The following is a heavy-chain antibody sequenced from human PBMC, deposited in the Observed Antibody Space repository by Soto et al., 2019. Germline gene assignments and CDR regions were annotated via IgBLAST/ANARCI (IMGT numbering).Heavy chain of an antibody. Sequence: GGSLRLSCAASGFTFSSYAMSWVRQAPGKGLEWVSAISGSVGSTYYADSVKGRFTISRDNSKNTLYLQMNSLRAEDTAVYYCARVRFGELYYFDYWGQGTLVTVSS. CDR1: GFTFSSYA. V-gene: IGHV3-23*01. CDR2: ISGSVGST. CDR3: ARVRFGELYYFDY. D-gene: IGHD3-10*01. J-gene: IGHJ4*02.